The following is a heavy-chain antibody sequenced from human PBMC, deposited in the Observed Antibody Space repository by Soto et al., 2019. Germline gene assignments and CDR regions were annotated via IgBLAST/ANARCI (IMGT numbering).Heavy chain of an antibody. Sequence: QVQLVQSGAEVKKPGYSVKVSCKASGGTFSSYAISWVRQAPGQGLEWMGGIIPIFGTANYAQKFQGRVTITADESTSTAYMELSSLRSEDTAVYYCARDRGRGGRWLHENWGQGTLVTVSS. V-gene: IGHV1-69*12. CDR3: ARDRGRGGRWLHEN. D-gene: IGHD3-16*01. CDR1: GGTFSSYA. CDR2: IIPIFGTA. J-gene: IGHJ4*02.